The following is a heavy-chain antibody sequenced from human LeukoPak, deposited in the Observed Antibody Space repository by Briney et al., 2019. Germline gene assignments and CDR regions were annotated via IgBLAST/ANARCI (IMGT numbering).Heavy chain of an antibody. CDR2: INPSGAST. V-gene: IGHV1-46*01. J-gene: IGHJ5*02. Sequence: ASVKVSCKASGYTFTSYYMHWVRQAPGQGLEWMGIINPSGASTNYAQKFQGRVNMTRDTSTNTVYMELSSLRSEDTAVYYCARVAAAGFAYDKFDPWGQGTLVTVSS. D-gene: IGHD6-13*01. CDR3: ARVAAAGFAYDKFDP. CDR1: GYTFTSYY.